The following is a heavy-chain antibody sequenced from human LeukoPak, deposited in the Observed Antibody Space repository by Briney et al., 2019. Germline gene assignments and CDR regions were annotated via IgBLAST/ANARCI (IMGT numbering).Heavy chain of an antibody. J-gene: IGHJ4*02. Sequence: PGGSLRLSCAASGFTFSDHYMDWVRQAPGKGLEWVSGISGSGRSAYYADSVKGRFTISRDNSKSTLYLQMNSLRAEDTAVYYCTKEEITPVDYWGQGTLVTVSS. CDR3: TKEEITPVDY. CDR1: GFTFSDHY. D-gene: IGHD2-15*01. CDR2: ISGSGRSA. V-gene: IGHV3-23*01.